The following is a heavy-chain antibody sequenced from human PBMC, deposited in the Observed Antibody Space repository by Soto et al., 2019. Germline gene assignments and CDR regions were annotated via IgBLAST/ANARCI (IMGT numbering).Heavy chain of an antibody. J-gene: IGHJ4*01. CDR1: GGTFSSNA. CDR3: ATGGRAYSSYFPRFYFEY. D-gene: IGHD5-18*01. V-gene: IGHV1-69*13. CDR2: ILPIFNTA. Sequence: ASVKVSCKASGGTFSSNAISWVRQAPGQGPEWMGGILPIFNTANYAQNFQGRVTITADESTSTSYMELTSLKSEDTAIYYCATGGRAYSSYFPRFYFEYWGHGTLVTVSS.